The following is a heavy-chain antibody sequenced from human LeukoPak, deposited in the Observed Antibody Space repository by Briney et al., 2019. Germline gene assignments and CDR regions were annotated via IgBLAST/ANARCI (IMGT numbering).Heavy chain of an antibody. V-gene: IGHV4-59*01. CDR2: VYFSGRT. CDR1: GGSISSYF. J-gene: IGHJ3*02. Sequence: SETLSLTCTVSGGSISSYFWSWIRQPPGKGLEWIGFVYFSGRTSYNPSLKSRVSISLDTSKNQISLKVSSLTAADTAVYYCARMVQGMVRGSMGAFDIWGQGTMVTVSS. D-gene: IGHD3-10*01. CDR3: ARMVQGMVRGSMGAFDI.